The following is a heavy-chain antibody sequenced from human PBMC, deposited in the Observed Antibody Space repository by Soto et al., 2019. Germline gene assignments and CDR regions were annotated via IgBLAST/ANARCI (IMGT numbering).Heavy chain of an antibody. Sequence: GGSLRLSCAASGFTFSSHAMSWVRQAPGKGPAWVSAISGSGVTTYYADSLKGRFTISRDNSKNTLYLQMNSLRAEDTAVYYCAKDPAPGLGYCSGGSCLLTGGMDVWGQGTTVTVSS. V-gene: IGHV3-23*01. CDR1: GFTFSSHA. CDR2: ISGSGVTT. J-gene: IGHJ6*02. D-gene: IGHD2-15*01. CDR3: AKDPAPGLGYCSGGSCLLTGGMDV.